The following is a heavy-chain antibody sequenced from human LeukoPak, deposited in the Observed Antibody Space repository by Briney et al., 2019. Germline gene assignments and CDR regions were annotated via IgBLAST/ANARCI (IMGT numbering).Heavy chain of an antibody. V-gene: IGHV3-30*18. CDR3: AKGLGTGSVLARPLHY. J-gene: IGHJ4*02. Sequence: GGSLRLSCATSGFPFSTYDMHWVRQAPDKGLQWVAVISSDGYRTDYPDSVRGRFTISRDNFKNTVDLQMISVTAEDTAMYFCAKGLGTGSVLARPLHYWGQGTLVTVSS. D-gene: IGHD3-10*01. CDR2: ISSDGYRT. CDR1: GFPFSTYD.